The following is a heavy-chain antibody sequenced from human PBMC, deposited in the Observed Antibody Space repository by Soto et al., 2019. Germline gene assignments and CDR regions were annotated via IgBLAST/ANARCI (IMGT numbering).Heavy chain of an antibody. V-gene: IGHV4-31*03. Sequence: SETLSLTCTVSGGSISSGGYYWRWIRQHPGKGLEWIGYIYYSGSTYYNPSLKSRVTISVDTSKNQFSLKLSSVTAADTAVYYCARVVWWSGWFDPWGQGTLVTVSP. D-gene: IGHD2-15*01. CDR3: ARVVWWSGWFDP. CDR2: IYYSGST. CDR1: GGSISSGGYY. J-gene: IGHJ5*02.